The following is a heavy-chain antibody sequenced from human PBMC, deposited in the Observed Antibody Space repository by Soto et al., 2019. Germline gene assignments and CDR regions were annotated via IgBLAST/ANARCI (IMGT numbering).Heavy chain of an antibody. V-gene: IGHV4-30-2*01. Sequence: QLQLQESGSGLVKPSQTLSLTCAVSGGSISSGGYSWIWIRQPPGKGLEWIGYIYHSGSTYYIPSLKRPVTISVARSKKQFSLKLSSVTAADTAVYYCARGEAMVLDYWGQGTLVTVSS. J-gene: IGHJ4*02. D-gene: IGHD5-18*01. CDR2: IYHSGST. CDR1: GGSISSGGYS. CDR3: ARGEAMVLDY.